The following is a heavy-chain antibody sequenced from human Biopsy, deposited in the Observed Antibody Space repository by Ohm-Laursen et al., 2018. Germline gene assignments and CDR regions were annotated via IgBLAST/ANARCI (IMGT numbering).Heavy chain of an antibody. CDR1: GFTFSGFS. D-gene: IGHD1-26*01. V-gene: IGHV3-21*01. Sequence: LSLTCAVSGFTFSGFSMNWVRQAPGKGLGWVSSISASGNHIYYTDSVKGRFTISRDNAQNSLYLHMNSLRAEDTAVYYCARLNSGTYDASDLWGQGTTVIVSS. J-gene: IGHJ3*01. CDR2: ISASGNHI. CDR3: ARLNSGTYDASDL.